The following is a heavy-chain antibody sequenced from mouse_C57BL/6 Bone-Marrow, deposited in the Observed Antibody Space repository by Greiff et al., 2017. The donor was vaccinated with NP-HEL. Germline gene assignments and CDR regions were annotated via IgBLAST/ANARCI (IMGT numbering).Heavy chain of an antibody. D-gene: IGHD2-5*01. J-gene: IGHJ4*01. V-gene: IGHV1-64*01. CDR2: IHPNSGST. CDR3: AREGAYYSNYGGAMDY. Sequence: VQLQQPGAELVKPGASVKLSCKASGYTFTSYWMHWVKQRPGQGLEWIGMIHPNSGSTNYNEKFKSKATLTVDKSSSTAYMQLSSLTSEDAAVYYCAREGAYYSNYGGAMDYWGQGTSVTVSS. CDR1: GYTFTSYW.